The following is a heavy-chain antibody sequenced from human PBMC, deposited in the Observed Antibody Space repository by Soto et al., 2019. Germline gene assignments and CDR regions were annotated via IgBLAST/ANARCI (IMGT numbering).Heavy chain of an antibody. CDR2: ISAHNGNT. D-gene: IGHD1-1*01. CDR1: GCAFTTYG. V-gene: IGHV1-18*01. Sequence: QVHLVQSGAEVKKHGASVKVSCKGYGCAFTTYGITWVRQAPGQGLEWMGWISAHNGNTNYAQKLQGRVTVTRDTSTSTAYMELRSLRSDDTAVYYCARGRYGDYWGQGALVTVSS. J-gene: IGHJ4*02. CDR3: ARGRYGDY.